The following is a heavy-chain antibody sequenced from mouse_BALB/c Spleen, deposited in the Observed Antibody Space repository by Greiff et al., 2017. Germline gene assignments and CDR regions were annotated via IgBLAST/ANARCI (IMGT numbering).Heavy chain of an antibody. D-gene: IGHD2-4*01. V-gene: IGHV5-6*01. CDR1: GFTFSSYG. Sequence: EVMLVESGGDLVKPGGSLKLSCAASGFTFSSYGMSWVRQTPDKRLEWVATISSGGSYTYYPDSVKGRFTISRDNAKNTLYLQISSLTSEDTAMYYCARLGGTMITTRVYYFDYWGQGTTLTVSS. CDR2: ISSGGSYT. J-gene: IGHJ2*01. CDR3: ARLGGTMITTRVYYFDY.